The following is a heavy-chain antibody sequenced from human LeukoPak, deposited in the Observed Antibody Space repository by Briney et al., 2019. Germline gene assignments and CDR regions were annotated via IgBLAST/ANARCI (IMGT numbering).Heavy chain of an antibody. Sequence: PSETLSLTCTVSGGSISSSSYYWGWIRQPPGKGLEWIGSIYYSGSTYYNPSLKSRVTISVDTSKNQFSLKLSSVTAADTAVYYCARQPEILTGYWTRINWFDPWGQGTLVTVSS. D-gene: IGHD3-9*01. CDR3: ARQPEILTGYWTRINWFDP. V-gene: IGHV4-39*01. CDR2: IYYSGST. J-gene: IGHJ5*02. CDR1: GGSISSSSYY.